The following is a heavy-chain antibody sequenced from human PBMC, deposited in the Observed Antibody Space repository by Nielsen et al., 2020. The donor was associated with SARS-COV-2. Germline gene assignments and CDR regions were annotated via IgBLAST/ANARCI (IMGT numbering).Heavy chain of an antibody. CDR2: IKQDGSEK. J-gene: IGHJ4*02. CDR3: VAVAGTGY. V-gene: IGHV3-7*03. D-gene: IGHD6-19*01. Sequence: GGSLRLSCAASGFTFSNYWMTWVRQAPGKGLEWVANIKQDGSEKYYVDSVKGRFTISRDNAKNSLSLQMSRLRAEDTALYHCVAVAGTGYWGQGTLVTVSS. CDR1: GFTFSNYW.